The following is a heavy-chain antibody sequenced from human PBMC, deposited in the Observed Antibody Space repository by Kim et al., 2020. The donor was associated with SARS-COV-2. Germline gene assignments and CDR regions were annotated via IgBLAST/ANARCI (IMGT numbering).Heavy chain of an antibody. CDR1: GFSFSDHW. CDR3: ARDSEVAFVDFDC. CDR2: IKQDGSEK. Sequence: GGSLRLSCVASGFSFSDHWMNWVRQAPGKGLEWVASIKQDGSEKSYVDSVKGRFTISRDNARNSLFLQMNSLRDEDTAVYYCARDSEVAFVDFDCWGQGTLVTVSS. J-gene: IGHJ4*02. V-gene: IGHV3-7*01. D-gene: IGHD2-15*01.